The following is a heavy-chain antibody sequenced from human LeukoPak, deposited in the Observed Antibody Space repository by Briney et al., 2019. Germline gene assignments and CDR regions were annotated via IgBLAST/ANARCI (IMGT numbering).Heavy chain of an antibody. Sequence: PGGSLRLSCAASGFTFSDYYMSWVRQAPGKGLEWVSAISGSGGSTYYADSVKGRFTISRDDSKNTLYLQMNSLRAEDTAVYYCAKAPRSGSYCTYWGQGTLVTVSS. CDR2: ISGSGGST. D-gene: IGHD1-26*01. CDR3: AKAPRSGSYCTY. CDR1: GFTFSDYY. V-gene: IGHV3-23*01. J-gene: IGHJ4*02.